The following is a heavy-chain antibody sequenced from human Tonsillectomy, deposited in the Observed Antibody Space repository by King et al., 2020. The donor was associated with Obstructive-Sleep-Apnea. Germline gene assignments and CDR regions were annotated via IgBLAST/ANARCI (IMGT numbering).Heavy chain of an antibody. V-gene: IGHV4-39*07. Sequence: LQLQESGPGLVKPSETLSLTCTVSGGSISSSRYYWGWIRQPPGKGLEWIGSIYYSGTTYYNPSLKSRVTISVDTSKNQFSLKLGSVTAADTAVYYCARSADYGDYLFDYWGQGTLVTVSS. J-gene: IGHJ4*02. CDR2: IYYSGTT. CDR3: ARSADYGDYLFDY. CDR1: GGSISSSRYY. D-gene: IGHD4-17*01.